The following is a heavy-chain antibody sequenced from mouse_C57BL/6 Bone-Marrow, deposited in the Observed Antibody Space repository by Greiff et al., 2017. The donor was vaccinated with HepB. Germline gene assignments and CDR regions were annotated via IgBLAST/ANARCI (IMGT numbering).Heavy chain of an antibody. CDR2: ISSGGDYI. D-gene: IGHD1-1*01. CDR1: GFTFSSYA. J-gene: IGHJ1*03. CDR3: TRSRYYYGSSYWYFDV. Sequence: EVKLMESGEGLVKPGGSLKLSCAASGFTFSSYAMSWVRQTPEKRLEWVAYISSGGDYIYYADTVKGRFTISRDNARNTLYLQMSSLKSEDTAMYYCTRSRYYYGSSYWYFDVWGTGTTVTVSS. V-gene: IGHV5-9-1*02.